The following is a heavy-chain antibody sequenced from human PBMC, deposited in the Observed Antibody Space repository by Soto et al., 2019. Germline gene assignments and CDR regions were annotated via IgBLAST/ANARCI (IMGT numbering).Heavy chain of an antibody. J-gene: IGHJ6*02. CDR3: ARGDIVVGPAAKSSHYYYYGMDV. Sequence: QVQLVQSGAEVKKPGSSVKVSCKASGGTFSSYAISWVRQAPGQGLEWMGGIIPIFGTANYAQKFQGRVTITADESTSKAYMELSSLRSEDTAVYYCARGDIVVGPAAKSSHYYYYGMDVWGQVTTVTVSS. CDR2: IIPIFGTA. V-gene: IGHV1-69*01. D-gene: IGHD2-2*01. CDR1: GGTFSSYA.